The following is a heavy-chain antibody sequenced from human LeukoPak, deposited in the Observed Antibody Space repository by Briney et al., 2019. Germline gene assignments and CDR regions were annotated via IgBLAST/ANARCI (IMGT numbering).Heavy chain of an antibody. D-gene: IGHD3-10*01. CDR2: LSYDGTKK. Sequence: PGRSLRLSCAASGFTFNNYPMHWVRQAPGKGLEWVALLSYDGTKKYYADSVKGRFTISRDNSKNTLYLQMNSLRAEDTAVYYCAKALLSGSGSPRWGQGTLVTVSS. CDR1: GFTFNNYP. J-gene: IGHJ4*02. V-gene: IGHV3-30*04. CDR3: AKALLSGSGSPR.